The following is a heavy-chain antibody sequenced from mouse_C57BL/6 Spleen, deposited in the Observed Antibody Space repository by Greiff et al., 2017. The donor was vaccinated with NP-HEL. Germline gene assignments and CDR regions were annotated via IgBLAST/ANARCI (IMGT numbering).Heavy chain of an antibody. CDR3: ARADYGSSYVDY. V-gene: IGHV1-22*01. D-gene: IGHD1-1*01. CDR1: EYTFTDYN. J-gene: IGHJ2*01. CDR2: INPNNGGT. Sequence: VQLQQSGPELVKPGASVKMSCKASEYTFTDYNMHWVKQSHGKSLEWIGYINPNNGGTSYNQKFKGKATLTVNKSSSTAYMELRSLTSEDSAVYYCARADYGSSYVDYWGQGTTLTVSS.